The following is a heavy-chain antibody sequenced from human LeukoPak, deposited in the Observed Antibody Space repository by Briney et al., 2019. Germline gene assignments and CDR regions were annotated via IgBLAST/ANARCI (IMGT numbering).Heavy chain of an antibody. CDR2: ISSSSSNI. V-gene: IGHV3-21*01. Sequence: GGSLRLSCAASGFTFNSYSMNWVRQAPGKGLEWVSSISSSSSNIYYADSVKGRFTISRDNAKNSLYLQMNSLRAEDTAVYYCAKAKTTYYYDSSGSGAFDIWGQGTMVTVSS. CDR3: AKAKTTYYYDSSGSGAFDI. CDR1: GFTFNSYS. D-gene: IGHD3-22*01. J-gene: IGHJ3*02.